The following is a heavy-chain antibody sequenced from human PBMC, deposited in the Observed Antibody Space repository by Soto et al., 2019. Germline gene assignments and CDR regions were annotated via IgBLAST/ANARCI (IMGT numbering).Heavy chain of an antibody. CDR2: FYFSGST. CDR3: AREANYYGSGSYHNCFDP. V-gene: IGHV4-31*03. CDR1: GDSISSGAYY. J-gene: IGHJ5*02. Sequence: SETLSLTCTVSGDSISSGAYYWSWIRQHPGKGPEWIGYFYFSGSTYYNPSLKSRVTISVDTSNNQFSLKLSSVTAADTAVYYCAREANYYGSGSYHNCFDPWGQRILVTVSS. D-gene: IGHD3-10*01.